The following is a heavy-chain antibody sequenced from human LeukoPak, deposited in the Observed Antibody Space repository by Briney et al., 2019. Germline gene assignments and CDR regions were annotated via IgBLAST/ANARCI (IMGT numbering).Heavy chain of an antibody. CDR3: AKDHYYDSSGYSDY. Sequence: GGSLRLSCAASGFTFSSYAMSWVRQAPGKGREGVSAISGSGGSTYYADSVKGRFTISRDNSKNTLYLQMNSLRAEDTAVYYCAKDHYYDSSGYSDYWGQGTLVTVSS. J-gene: IGHJ4*02. D-gene: IGHD3-22*01. CDR1: GFTFSSYA. CDR2: ISGSGGST. V-gene: IGHV3-23*01.